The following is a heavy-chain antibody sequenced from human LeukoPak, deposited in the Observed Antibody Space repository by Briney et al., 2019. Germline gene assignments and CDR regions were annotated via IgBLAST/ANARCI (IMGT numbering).Heavy chain of an antibody. Sequence: PGGSLRLSCAASGFTFTSSAMSWVRQAPGKGLEWVSAISTGGRNTYYADSVKGRFTISRDNSKNTLYLQMNSLRAEDTALYYCAKDPAGYSSGWNGGYYYMDVWGKGTTVTVSS. CDR1: GFTFTSSA. CDR3: AKDPAGYSSGWNGGYYYMDV. D-gene: IGHD6-19*01. CDR2: ISTGGRNT. V-gene: IGHV3-23*01. J-gene: IGHJ6*03.